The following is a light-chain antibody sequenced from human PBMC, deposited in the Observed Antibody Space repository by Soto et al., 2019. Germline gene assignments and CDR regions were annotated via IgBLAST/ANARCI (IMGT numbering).Light chain of an antibody. J-gene: IGLJ1*01. V-gene: IGLV2-14*01. Sequence: QSALTQPASVSGSPGQSITISCTGTSSDVGGYKYVSWYQQHPGKAPQLMIYDVSNRPSGVSNRFSGSKSGNTASLNISGLQAEDEADYYCSSYRSSSTLYVFGTGTKVTVL. CDR2: DVS. CDR3: SSYRSSSTLYV. CDR1: SSDVGGYKY.